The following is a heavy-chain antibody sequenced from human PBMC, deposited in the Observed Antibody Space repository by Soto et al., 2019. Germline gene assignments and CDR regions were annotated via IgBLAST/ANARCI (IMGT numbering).Heavy chain of an antibody. CDR1: GYNFSDYY. CDR2: VSPKSGGT. CDR3: AREISGGGTLNWFDP. J-gene: IGHJ5*02. V-gene: IGHV1-2*02. Sequence: QVQLVQSAAEVKKPGASVKVSCKASGYNFSDYYIHWVRQAPGQGLEWLGWVSPKSGGTNYAPKLKGRVTMTRDTSSNTVYMDLSGLKSDDTAVFYCAREISGGGTLNWFDPWGQGTLVTVSS. D-gene: IGHD2-8*02.